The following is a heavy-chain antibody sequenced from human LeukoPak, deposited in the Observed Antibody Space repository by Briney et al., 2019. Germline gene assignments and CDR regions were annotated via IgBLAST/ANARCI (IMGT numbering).Heavy chain of an antibody. CDR3: ARQGGYSYGYVGY. CDR1: GGSISSSSYY. CDR2: IYYSGST. Sequence: SETLSLTCTVSGGSISSSSYYWGWIRQPPGKGLEWIGSIYYSGSTYYNPSLKSRVTISVDTSKNQFSLKLSSVTAADTAVYYCARQGGYSYGYVGYWGQGTLVTVSS. D-gene: IGHD5-18*01. J-gene: IGHJ4*02. V-gene: IGHV4-39*01.